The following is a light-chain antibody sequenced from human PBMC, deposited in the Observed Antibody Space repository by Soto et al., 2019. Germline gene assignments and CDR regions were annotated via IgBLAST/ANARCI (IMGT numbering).Light chain of an antibody. Sequence: QSVLTQPASVSGSPGQSITTSCTGTSSDVGSYNLVSWYQQHPGKAPKLMIYEGSKRPSGVSNRFSGSKSGNTASLTISGLQAEDEADYYCCSYAGSRVFGGGTQLTVL. J-gene: IGLJ3*02. CDR3: CSYAGSRV. V-gene: IGLV2-23*01. CDR2: EGS. CDR1: SSDVGSYNL.